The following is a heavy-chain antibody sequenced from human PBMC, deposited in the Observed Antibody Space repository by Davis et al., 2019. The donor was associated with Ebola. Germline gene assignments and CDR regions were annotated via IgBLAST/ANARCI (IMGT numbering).Heavy chain of an antibody. J-gene: IGHJ6*03. V-gene: IGHV4-34*01. CDR1: GGSFSGYY. CDR2: INHSGST. CDR3: ARGRTIAPYYYYYYYMDV. Sequence: PSETLSLTCAVYGGSFSGYYWSWIRQPPGKGLEWIGEINHSGSTNYNPSLKSRVTISVDTSKNQFSLKLSSVTAADTAVYYCARGRTIAPYYYYYYYMDVWGKGTTVTVSS. D-gene: IGHD2-21*01.